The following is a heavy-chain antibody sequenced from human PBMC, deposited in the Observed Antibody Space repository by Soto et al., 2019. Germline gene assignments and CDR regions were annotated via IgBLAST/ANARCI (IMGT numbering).Heavy chain of an antibody. CDR1: GFTFSNAW. J-gene: IGHJ3*02. CDR2: IKSKTDGGTT. CDR3: TPLTGDLFGSAFDI. V-gene: IGHV3-15*01. D-gene: IGHD7-27*01. Sequence: GGSLRLSCAASGFTFSNAWMSWVRQAPGKGLEWVGRIKSKTDGGTTDYAAPVKGRFTISRDDSKNTLYLQMNSLKTEDTAVYYCTPLTGDLFGSAFDIWGQGTMVTVSS.